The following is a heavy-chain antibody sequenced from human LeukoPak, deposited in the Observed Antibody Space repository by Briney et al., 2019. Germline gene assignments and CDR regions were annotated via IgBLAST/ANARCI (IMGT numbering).Heavy chain of an antibody. Sequence: PGGSLRLSCAASGFTFSSYAMSWVRQAPGEGLEWVSAISGSGGSTYYADSVKGRFTISGDNSKNTLYLQMNSLRPEDTAMYYCAKGRVDYYDSSDAFDIWGQGTMVTVSS. CDR3: AKGRVDYYDSSDAFDI. V-gene: IGHV3-23*01. CDR1: GFTFSSYA. J-gene: IGHJ3*02. D-gene: IGHD3-22*01. CDR2: ISGSGGST.